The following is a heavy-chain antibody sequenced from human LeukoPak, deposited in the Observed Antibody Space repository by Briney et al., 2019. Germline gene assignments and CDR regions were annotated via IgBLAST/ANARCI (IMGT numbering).Heavy chain of an antibody. CDR2: INHSGST. J-gene: IGHJ5*02. D-gene: IGHD2-15*01. Sequence: PSETLSLTCAVYGGSFSGYYWSWIRQPPGKGLEWIGEINHSGSTNYKPSLKSRVTISVDTSKNQFSLKLSSVTAADTAVYYCARGYCSGGSCYRLRGMRNWFDPWGQGTLVTVSS. V-gene: IGHV4-34*01. CDR3: ARGYCSGGSCYRLRGMRNWFDP. CDR1: GGSFSGYY.